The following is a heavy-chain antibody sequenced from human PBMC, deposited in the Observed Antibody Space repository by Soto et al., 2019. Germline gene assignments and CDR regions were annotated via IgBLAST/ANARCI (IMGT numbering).Heavy chain of an antibody. CDR3: ASGPPYYDILTGYPYYYGMDV. V-gene: IGHV4-34*01. J-gene: IGHJ6*02. Sequence: QVQLQQWGAGLLKPSETLSLTCAVYGGSFSGYYWSWIRQPPGKGLEWIGEINHSGSTNYNPSLKSRVNISVDTSKNQFSLKLSSVTAADTAVYYCASGPPYYDILTGYPYYYGMDVWGQGTTVTVSS. CDR1: GGSFSGYY. D-gene: IGHD3-9*01. CDR2: INHSGST.